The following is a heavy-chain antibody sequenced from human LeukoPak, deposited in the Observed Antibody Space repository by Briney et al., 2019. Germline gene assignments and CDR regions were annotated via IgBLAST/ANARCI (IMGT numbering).Heavy chain of an antibody. Sequence: TGGSLRLSCAASGFTFSSYAMSWVRQAPGKGLEWIGYIYYTGSTNYNPSLKSRVTISLETSKNQFSLKLSSVTAADTAVYYCARPNFNDYSIDYWGQGTLVTVSS. CDR2: IYYTGST. CDR1: GFTFSSYA. V-gene: IGHV4-59*08. CDR3: ARPNFNDYSIDY. D-gene: IGHD4-11*01. J-gene: IGHJ4*02.